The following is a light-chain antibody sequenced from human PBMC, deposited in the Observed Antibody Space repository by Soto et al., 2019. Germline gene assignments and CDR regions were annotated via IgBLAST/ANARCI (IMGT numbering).Light chain of an antibody. CDR3: SSFAGSNNFPYV. V-gene: IGLV2-8*01. J-gene: IGLJ1*01. CDR2: EVV. Sequence: QSVLPQPPSASGSPGQSVTISCTGTKNDIGVYDFVSWYQHHPGKAPRLIIYEVVQRPSGVPDRFSGSKSGNTASLTVSGLQAADEADYYCSSFAGSNNFPYVFGTGTKVTVL. CDR1: KNDIGVYDF.